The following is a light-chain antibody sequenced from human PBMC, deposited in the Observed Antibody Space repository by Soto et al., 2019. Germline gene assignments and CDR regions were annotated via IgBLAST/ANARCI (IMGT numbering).Light chain of an antibody. CDR3: QQSDSYSYT. V-gene: IGKV1-39*01. CDR1: QSITNY. Sequence: DLQMTQSPSSLSVSVGDRVTITCRASQSITNYLNWYQQKPGKAPKLLVYAASSLQSGVPSRFSGNEYGKDFTLTISSLQPEDFATYSCQQSDSYSYTFGQGTKLEI. CDR2: AAS. J-gene: IGKJ2*01.